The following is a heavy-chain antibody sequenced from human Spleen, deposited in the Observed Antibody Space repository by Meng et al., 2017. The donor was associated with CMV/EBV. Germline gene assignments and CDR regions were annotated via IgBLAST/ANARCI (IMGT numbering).Heavy chain of an antibody. D-gene: IGHD6-13*01. CDR3: VFSWDDAFDI. J-gene: IGHJ3*02. V-gene: IGHV4-59*01. CDR2: MFHNGDTNYNYRGST. CDR1: GGSITNYY. Sequence: SETLSLTCTVSGGSITNYYWNWIRQSPGKGLEWIGYMFHNGDTNYNYRGSTNYNPSLKSRVTTSVDTSKNQFSLKLSSVTAADTAVYYCVFSWDDAFDIWGQGTMVTVSS.